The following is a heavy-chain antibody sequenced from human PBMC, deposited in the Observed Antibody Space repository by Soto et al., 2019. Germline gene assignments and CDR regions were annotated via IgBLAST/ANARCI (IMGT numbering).Heavy chain of an antibody. V-gene: IGHV4-39*01. Sequence: SETLSLTCTVSGGSISSSSYYWGWIRQPPGKGLEWIGSIYYSGSTYYNPSLKSRVTISVDTSKNQFSLKLSSVTAADTAVYYCARQYDFWSGYFDYWGQGTLVTVSS. CDR3: ARQYDFWSGYFDY. D-gene: IGHD3-3*01. CDR2: IYYSGST. CDR1: GGSISSSSYY. J-gene: IGHJ4*02.